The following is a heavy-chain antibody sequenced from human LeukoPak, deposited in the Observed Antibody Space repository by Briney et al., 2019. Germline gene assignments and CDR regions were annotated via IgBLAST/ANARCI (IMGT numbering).Heavy chain of an antibody. CDR3: ARGRGWFGP. CDR1: GGSISSYY. D-gene: IGHD3-10*01. V-gene: IGHV4-59*01. CDR2: IYYSGST. Sequence: SETLSLTCTVSGGSISSYYWSWIRQPPGKGLEWIGYIYYSGSTNYNPSLKSRVNISVDTSKNQFSLKLSSVTAADTALYYCARGRGWFGPWGQGTLVIVSS. J-gene: IGHJ5*02.